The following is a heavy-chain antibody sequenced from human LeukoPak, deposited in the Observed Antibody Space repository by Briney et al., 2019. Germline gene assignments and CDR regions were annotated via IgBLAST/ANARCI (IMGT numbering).Heavy chain of an antibody. CDR1: GFTFSSYA. D-gene: IGHD6-19*01. CDR2: ISYDGSNK. CDR3: ARRGWYGGEFDY. J-gene: IGHJ4*02. Sequence: PGRSLRLSCAASGFTFSSYAMHWVRQAPGKGLEWVAVISYDGSNKYYADSVKGRFTISRDNSKNTLYLQMNSLRAEDTAVYYCARRGWYGGEFDYWGQGTLVTVSS. V-gene: IGHV3-30*14.